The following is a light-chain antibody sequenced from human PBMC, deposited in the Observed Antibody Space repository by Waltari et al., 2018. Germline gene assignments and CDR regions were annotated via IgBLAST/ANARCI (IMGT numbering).Light chain of an antibody. CDR2: NDV. Sequence: QSVLTQPPSASGTPGQRVIISCSGSSSHVGSNVVTWYPPPPGTAPNLLIFNDVDRPSGVPDRFSGSRSATSASLAISGLQSDDESTYYCASWDDRLDAYVFGTGTRVTVL. J-gene: IGLJ1*01. V-gene: IGLV1-44*01. CDR3: ASWDDRLDAYV. CDR1: SSHVGSNV.